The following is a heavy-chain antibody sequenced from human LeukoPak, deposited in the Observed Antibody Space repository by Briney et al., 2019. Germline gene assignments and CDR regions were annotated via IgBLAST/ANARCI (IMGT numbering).Heavy chain of an antibody. CDR3: ARGWGSGSYYWGGSGYYYYGMDV. D-gene: IGHD3-10*01. CDR2: IYYSGST. Sequence: PSETLSLTCTVSGGSISSSSYYWGWIRQPPGKGLEWIGSIYYSGSTYYNPSLKSRVTISVDTSKNQFSLKLSSVTAADTAVYYCARGWGSGSYYWGGSGYYYYGMDVWGQGTTVTVSS. V-gene: IGHV4-39*01. CDR1: GGSISSSSYY. J-gene: IGHJ6*02.